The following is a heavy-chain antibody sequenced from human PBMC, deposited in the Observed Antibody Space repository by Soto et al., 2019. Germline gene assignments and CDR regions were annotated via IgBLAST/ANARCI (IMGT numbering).Heavy chain of an antibody. CDR2: INPKSGDT. Sequence: QVQLVQSGAEVKKPGSSVKVSCKASGYTFIGFYMHWVRQAPGQGLEWMGWINPKSGDTEYAQNLKGWVTMTGDPSISTGEMGVSRLKCDDTAVYYCASGGSTVTREFDYWGQGTLVSVSS. J-gene: IGHJ4*02. CDR1: GYTFIGFY. CDR3: ASGGSTVTREFDY. D-gene: IGHD4-17*01. V-gene: IGHV1-2*04.